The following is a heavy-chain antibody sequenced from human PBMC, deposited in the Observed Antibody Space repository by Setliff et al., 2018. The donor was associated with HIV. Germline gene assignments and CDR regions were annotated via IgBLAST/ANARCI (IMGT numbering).Heavy chain of an antibody. CDR1: GYTFTSYG. J-gene: IGHJ4*02. Sequence: ASVKVSCKASGYTFTSYGITWVRQAPGQGLEWMGWISTYNGNTHYAQKLQGRVTMTTDTSTSTAYGELRSLRSDDTAMYYCARKYTGGPLDYWGQGTLVTVS. D-gene: IGHD6-19*01. V-gene: IGHV1-18*01. CDR2: ISTYNGNT. CDR3: ARKYTGGPLDY.